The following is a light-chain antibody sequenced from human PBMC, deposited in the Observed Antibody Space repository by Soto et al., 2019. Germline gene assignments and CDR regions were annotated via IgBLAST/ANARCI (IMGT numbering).Light chain of an antibody. V-gene: IGLV1-47*01. J-gene: IGLJ2*01. CDR2: RNN. Sequence: HSVLTQPPSASGTNGQRVTLSCSGSSPNIGSKYVDWYHQLPVTAPKLLIYRNNQRLSGVPDRFSGSKSGTSASLAISGLRSEDEADYYCAAWDDSRSGVVFGGGTKVTVL. CDR1: SPNIGSKY. CDR3: AAWDDSRSGVV.